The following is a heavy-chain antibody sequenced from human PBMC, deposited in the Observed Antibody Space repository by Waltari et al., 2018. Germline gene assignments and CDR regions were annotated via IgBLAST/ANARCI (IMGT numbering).Heavy chain of an antibody. CDR3: AGMYYYDSSGYPFDY. CDR1: GYSISSGYY. Sequence: QVQLQESGPGLVKPSETLSLTCAVSGYSISSGYYWGWIRQPPGKGLEWIGSIYHSGSTYYNPSLKSRVTISVDTSKNQFSLKLSSVTAADTAVYYCAGMYYYDSSGYPFDYWGQGTLVTVSS. D-gene: IGHD3-22*01. V-gene: IGHV4-38-2*01. CDR2: IYHSGST. J-gene: IGHJ4*02.